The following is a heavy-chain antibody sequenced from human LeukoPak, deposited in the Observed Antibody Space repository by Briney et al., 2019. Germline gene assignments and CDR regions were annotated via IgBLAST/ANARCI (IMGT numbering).Heavy chain of an antibody. V-gene: IGHV3-30*18. CDR1: GFTFSSYG. CDR2: ISYDGSSK. CDR3: AKDLTQQLGRFDY. Sequence: GGSLRLSCAASGFTFSSYGMHWVRQAPGKGLEWVAVISYDGSSKYYADSVKGRFTISRDNSKNTLYLQMNSLRAEDTAVYYCAKDLTQQLGRFDYWGQGTLVTVSS. D-gene: IGHD6-13*01. J-gene: IGHJ4*02.